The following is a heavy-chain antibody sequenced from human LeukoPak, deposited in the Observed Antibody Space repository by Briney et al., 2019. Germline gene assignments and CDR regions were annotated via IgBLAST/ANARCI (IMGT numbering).Heavy chain of an antibody. V-gene: IGHV3-23*01. CDR1: GFTFSSYA. Sequence: GGSLRLSCEASGFTFSSYAMSWVRQAPGKGLEWVSGISGSGGSTYYADPVKGRFTISRDNSKNTLYLQMNTLRAEDTAVYYCAKDRGGYSDYDLTYWGQGNLVTVSS. CDR2: ISGSGGST. J-gene: IGHJ4*02. CDR3: AKDRGGYSDYDLTY. D-gene: IGHD5-12*01.